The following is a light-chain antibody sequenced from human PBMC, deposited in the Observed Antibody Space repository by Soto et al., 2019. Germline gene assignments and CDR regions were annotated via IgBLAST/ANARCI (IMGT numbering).Light chain of an antibody. CDR3: QHYNNWPRT. V-gene: IGKV3-15*01. J-gene: IGKJ1*01. CDR1: QSVSSN. Sequence: EIVMTQAPATLSVSPGARATLSCRASQSVSSNFAWYQQKPGQAPRLLIYGASTRATGIPARFSGSGSGTEFTLTISSLQSEDFEVYYGQHYNNWPRTFGQGTKVEIK. CDR2: GAS.